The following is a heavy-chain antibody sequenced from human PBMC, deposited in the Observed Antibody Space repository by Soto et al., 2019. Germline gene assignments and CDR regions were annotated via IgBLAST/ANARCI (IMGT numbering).Heavy chain of an antibody. V-gene: IGHV4-39*01. Sequence: QLQLQESGPGLVKPSETLSLTCTVSGGSISSSSYYWGWIRQPPGKGLEWIGSIYYSGSTYYNPSLKSRVTISVDTSKNQFSLKLSSVTAADTAVYYCARHPLKSGWYERGGSFDYWGQGTLVTVSS. D-gene: IGHD6-19*01. CDR1: GGSISSSSYY. J-gene: IGHJ4*02. CDR2: IYYSGST. CDR3: ARHPLKSGWYERGGSFDY.